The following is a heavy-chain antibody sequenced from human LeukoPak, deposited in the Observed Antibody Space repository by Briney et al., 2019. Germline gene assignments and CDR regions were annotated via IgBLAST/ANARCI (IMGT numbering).Heavy chain of an antibody. D-gene: IGHD2-15*01. CDR3: AREVDVPSTSDGFDI. Sequence: PSETLSLTCTVSGVSISSADYWSWIRQPPGKGLEWGGYIHHSGRTHSNPSLKSRATLSLDTSKNQFSLKLTSVTAADTAVYYCAREVDVPSTSDGFDIWGLGTVVTVSS. CDR2: IHHSGRT. V-gene: IGHV4-31*03. CDR1: GVSISSADY. J-gene: IGHJ3*02.